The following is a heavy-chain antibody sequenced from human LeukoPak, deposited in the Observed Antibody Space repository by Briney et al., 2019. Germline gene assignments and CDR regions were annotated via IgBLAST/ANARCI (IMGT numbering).Heavy chain of an antibody. Sequence: GSLRLSCAASGFTFSNYWMGWVRQAPGKGLEWIGEINHSGSTNYNPSLKSRVTISVDTSKNQFSLKLSSVTAADTAVYYCARVHLYRESSGIDYWGQGTLVTVSS. D-gene: IGHD6-19*01. V-gene: IGHV4-34*01. J-gene: IGHJ4*02. CDR3: ARVHLYRESSGIDY. CDR2: INHSGST. CDR1: GFTFSNYW.